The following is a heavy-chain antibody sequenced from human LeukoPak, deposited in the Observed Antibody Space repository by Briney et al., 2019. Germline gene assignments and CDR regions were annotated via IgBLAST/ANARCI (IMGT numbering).Heavy chain of an antibody. D-gene: IGHD5-12*01. CDR3: AKGAYDYIEMGYFDY. CDR2: IIASSGST. J-gene: IGHJ4*02. Sequence: QSGGSLRLSCAASGFSLSNSAMCWVRQAPGKGLEWVSLIIASSGSTFYADSVKGRFTISRDNSKNTLYLQMNSLRAEDTAVYYCAKGAYDYIEMGYFDYWGQGTLVTVSS. CDR1: GFSLSNSA. V-gene: IGHV3-23*01.